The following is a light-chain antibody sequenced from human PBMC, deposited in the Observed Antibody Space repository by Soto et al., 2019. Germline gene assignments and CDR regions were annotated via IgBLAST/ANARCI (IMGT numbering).Light chain of an antibody. CDR3: QQRSNWPPTWT. J-gene: IGKJ1*01. Sequence: EIVLTHSPPTLTLTPEERATLFCRASQSIGGFLAWYQQRPGQAPRLLIYEASNRPTGIPARFSGSGSGTDFTLTISSLEPEDFAVYYCQQRSNWPPTWTFGQGTKVDIK. V-gene: IGKV3-11*01. CDR1: QSIGGF. CDR2: EAS.